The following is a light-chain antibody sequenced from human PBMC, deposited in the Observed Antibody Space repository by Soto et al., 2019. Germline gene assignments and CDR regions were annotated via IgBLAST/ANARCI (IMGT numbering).Light chain of an antibody. CDR3: QQRSNWPYT. Sequence: DIQMTQSPSSLSASVGDTVTITCRASRSIRGNVNWFQQKPGEAPKLLIHTSSRLQSGVPSRFSGSGFGTDFTLTIDSLQPEDFAVYYCQQRSNWPYTFGQGTKLDIK. CDR1: RSIRGN. CDR2: TSS. V-gene: IGKV1-39*01. J-gene: IGKJ2*01.